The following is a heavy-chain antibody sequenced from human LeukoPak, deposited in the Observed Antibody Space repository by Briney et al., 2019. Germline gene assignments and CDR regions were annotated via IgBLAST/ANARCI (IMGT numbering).Heavy chain of an antibody. D-gene: IGHD3-22*01. J-gene: IGHJ4*02. CDR2: VSGGGST. CDR3: AKVSLVVVITTYSDY. Sequence: GGSLRLSCVASGFTFTNYAMIWFRQAPGRGLEWVSTVSGGGSTYYAEAVKGRFTISRDDSKNTLFLQMNSLRAEDTAVYYCAKVSLVVVITTYSDYWGQGTLVTVSS. V-gene: IGHV3-23*01. CDR1: GFTFTNYA.